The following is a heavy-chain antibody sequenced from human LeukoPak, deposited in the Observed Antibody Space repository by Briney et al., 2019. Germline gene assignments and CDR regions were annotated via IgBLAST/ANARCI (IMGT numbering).Heavy chain of an antibody. V-gene: IGHV1-18*01. CDR3: ARRQAVVGDY. CDR1: GYTFSSYD. D-gene: IGHD6-19*01. CDR2: ISAYNGNT. Sequence: ASVKVSCKASGYTFSSYDIRSMPQAPGQGLEWMGWISAYNGNTNYAQKLQGRVTMTTDTSTSTAYMELRSLRSADTAVYYWARRQAVVGDYWGQGTLVTVSS. J-gene: IGHJ4*02.